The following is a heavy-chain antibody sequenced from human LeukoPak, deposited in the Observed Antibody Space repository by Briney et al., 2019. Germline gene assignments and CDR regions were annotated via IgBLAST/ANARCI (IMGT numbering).Heavy chain of an antibody. CDR3: ARQSGDQSSAWYFDA. CDR1: GGSLRSSGHW. V-gene: IGHV4-39*01. CDR2: IHYSGKV. J-gene: IGHJ4*02. Sequence: PSETLSLTCTVSGGSLRSSGHWWVWIRQPPGKGLEWIGSIHYSGKVYYNPSLKSRVTTSVNTSTDQFSLRLSSATAADTAIYYCARQSGDQSSAWYFDAWGQGTLVTVSS. D-gene: IGHD6-19*01.